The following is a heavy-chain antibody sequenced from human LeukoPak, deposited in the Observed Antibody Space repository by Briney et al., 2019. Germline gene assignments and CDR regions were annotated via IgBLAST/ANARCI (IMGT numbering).Heavy chain of an antibody. CDR3: ARADVVPFAPSQKNWFDP. CDR1: GFTFSNYN. Sequence: GESLKISCAASGFTFSNYNMNWVRQAPGKGLEWVSYISSSSSSEYYTDSVKGRFTISRDNAKNSLYLQMNSLRDEDTAVYYCARADVVPFAPSQKNWFDPWGQGTLVTVSS. D-gene: IGHD2-2*01. V-gene: IGHV3-48*02. CDR2: ISSSSSSE. J-gene: IGHJ5*02.